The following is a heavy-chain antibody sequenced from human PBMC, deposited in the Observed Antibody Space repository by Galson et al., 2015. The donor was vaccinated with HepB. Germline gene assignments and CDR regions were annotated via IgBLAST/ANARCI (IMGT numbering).Heavy chain of an antibody. V-gene: IGHV3-33*06. CDR2: ISHNGSNT. CDR3: AKEPDLSSAVTSTMASFDP. J-gene: IGHJ5*02. D-gene: IGHD3-10*01. Sequence: SLRLSCAASGFTFSNYGMNWVRQAPGKGLEWVSVISHNGSNTYYADSVKGRFTISRDNSKNTLYLQMNSLRAEDTALYYCAKEPDLSSAVTSTMASFDPWGQGTLVTVSS. CDR1: GFTFSNYG.